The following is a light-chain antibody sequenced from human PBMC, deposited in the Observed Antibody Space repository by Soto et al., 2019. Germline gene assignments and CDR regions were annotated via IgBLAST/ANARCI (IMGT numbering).Light chain of an antibody. CDR3: QQRTNWPPLT. Sequence: EIVLTQSPATLSLSPGERATLSCRASQSVSSYLAWYQQKPGQAPRLLIYDASNRVTGIPARFSGSGSGTDFTLTISSLKPEDFAIYYCQQRTNWPPLTFGGGTKVGIK. CDR2: DAS. J-gene: IGKJ4*01. V-gene: IGKV3-11*01. CDR1: QSVSSY.